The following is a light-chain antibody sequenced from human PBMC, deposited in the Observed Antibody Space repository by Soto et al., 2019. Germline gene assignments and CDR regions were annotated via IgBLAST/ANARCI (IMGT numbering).Light chain of an antibody. CDR3: QQYGTSPQNT. CDR2: DAS. V-gene: IGKV3-20*01. CDR1: QSLNNNY. Sequence: EIVLTQSPGTLSLSPGERATLSCRASQSLNNNYLAWYQQKPGQAPRLLISDASRRAAAIPDRFSGSGSGTDFNLTISRLEPEDFAVYYCQQYGTSPQNTFGGGTKVEIK. J-gene: IGKJ4*01.